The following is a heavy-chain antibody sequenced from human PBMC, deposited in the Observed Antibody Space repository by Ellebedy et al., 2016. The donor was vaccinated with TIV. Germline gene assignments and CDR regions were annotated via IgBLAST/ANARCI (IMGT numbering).Heavy chain of an antibody. CDR2: IRFDGNNA. D-gene: IGHD3-10*01. CDR3: ASDRGNYGGAPYNGMDI. V-gene: IGHV3-30*02. CDR1: GFILSNSG. Sequence: GESLKISCAASGFILSNSGMNWVRQAPGKGLEWVAFIRFDGNNAYYADSAKGRFTISRDNSKNTLYLQMDSLRVEETAVYYCASDRGNYGGAPYNGMDIWGQGTTVTVSS. J-gene: IGHJ6*02.